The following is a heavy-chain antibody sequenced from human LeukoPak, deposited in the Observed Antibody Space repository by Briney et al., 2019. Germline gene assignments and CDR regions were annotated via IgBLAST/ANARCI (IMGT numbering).Heavy chain of an antibody. CDR2: INPNSGGT. D-gene: IGHD3-22*01. CDR1: GYTFTGYY. CDR3: AKGYDSSGYYPGY. V-gene: IGHV1-2*02. J-gene: IGHJ4*02. Sequence: ASVKVSCKASGYTFTGYYMHWVRQAPGQGLEWMGWINPNSGGTNYAQKFQGRVTMTRDTSISTAYMELSRLRSDDTAVYYCAKGYDSSGYYPGYWGQGTLVTVSS.